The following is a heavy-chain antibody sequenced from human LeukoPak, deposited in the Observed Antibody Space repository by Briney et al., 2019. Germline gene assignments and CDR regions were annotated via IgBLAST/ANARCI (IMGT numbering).Heavy chain of an antibody. CDR1: GYIFTSSA. CDR2: INAGNGNT. Sequence: ASVKVSCKASGYIFTSSAIHWVRQAPGQRPEWMGWINAGNGNTKSSQKFQGRVTITRDTSASTAYMYPSSLISEDTAVYYCARDPYRGYDSHYFDYWGQGTLVTVSS. J-gene: IGHJ4*02. D-gene: IGHD5-12*01. V-gene: IGHV1-3*01. CDR3: ARDPYRGYDSHYFDY.